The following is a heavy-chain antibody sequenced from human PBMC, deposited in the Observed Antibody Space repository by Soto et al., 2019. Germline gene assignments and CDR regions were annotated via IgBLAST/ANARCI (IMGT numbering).Heavy chain of an antibody. CDR3: ASLYGDYDYFDY. CDR1: GFTFSSYS. J-gene: IGHJ4*02. CDR2: ISSSSSYI. D-gene: IGHD4-17*01. V-gene: IGHV3-21*01. Sequence: EVQLVESGGGLVKPGGSLRLSCAASGFTFSSYSMNWVRQAPGKGLEWVSSISSSSSYIYYADSVKGRFTISGDNAKNSLYLQMNSLRAEDTAVYYCASLYGDYDYFDYWGQGTLVTVSS.